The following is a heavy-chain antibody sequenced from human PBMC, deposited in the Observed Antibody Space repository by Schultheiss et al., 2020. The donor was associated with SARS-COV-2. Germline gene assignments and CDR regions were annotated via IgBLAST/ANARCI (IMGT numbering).Heavy chain of an antibody. J-gene: IGHJ4*02. CDR2: INPSGGST. V-gene: IGHV1-46*01. Sequence: ASVKVSCKASGYTFTSYYMHWVRQAPGQGLEWMGIINPSGGSTSYAQKFQGRVTITADKSTSTAYMELSRLTFDDTAVYYCARVTDGYAEHWGQGTQVTVSS. D-gene: IGHD5-24*01. CDR1: GYTFTSYY. CDR3: ARVTDGYAEH.